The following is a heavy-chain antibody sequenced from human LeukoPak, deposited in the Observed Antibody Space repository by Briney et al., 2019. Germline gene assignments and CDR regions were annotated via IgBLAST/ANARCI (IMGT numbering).Heavy chain of an antibody. CDR1: GYTFTSYY. V-gene: IGHV1-46*01. Sequence: ASMKVSCKASGYTFTSYYMHWVRQAPGQGLEWMGIINPSGGSTSYAQKFQGRVTMTRDMSTSTVYMELSSLRSEDTAVYYCARSMVRGVILYYYYYYMDVWGKGTTVTISS. CDR2: INPSGGST. D-gene: IGHD3-10*01. CDR3: ARSMVRGVILYYYYYYMDV. J-gene: IGHJ6*03.